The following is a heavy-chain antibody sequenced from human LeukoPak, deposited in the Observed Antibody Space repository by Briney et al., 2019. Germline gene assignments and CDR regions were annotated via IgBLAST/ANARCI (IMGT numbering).Heavy chain of an antibody. D-gene: IGHD6-13*01. CDR1: GFSFSTYW. CDR2: IKQDGSEK. V-gene: IGHV3-7*01. CDR3: ARDSAGNDY. Sequence: PGGSLRLSCAPSGFSFSTYWMTWVRQAPGKGLEGVANIKQDGSEKNYVDSVKGRFAISRDNAKNSLYLQMNSLRAEDTAMYDCARDSAGNDYWGQGTLVTVSS. J-gene: IGHJ4*02.